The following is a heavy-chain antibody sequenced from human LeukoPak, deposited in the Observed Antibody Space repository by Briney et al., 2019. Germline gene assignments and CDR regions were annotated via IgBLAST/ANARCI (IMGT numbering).Heavy chain of an antibody. Sequence: ASVKVSCKASGYTFTGYYMHWVRQAPGQGLEWMGWMNPNSGNTGYAQKFQGRVTITRNTSISTAYMELSSLRSEDTAVYYCARETGGIAARGYYFDYWGQGTLVTVSS. CDR1: GYTFTGYY. D-gene: IGHD6-6*01. CDR2: MNPNSGNT. J-gene: IGHJ4*02. CDR3: ARETGGIAARGYYFDY. V-gene: IGHV1-8*03.